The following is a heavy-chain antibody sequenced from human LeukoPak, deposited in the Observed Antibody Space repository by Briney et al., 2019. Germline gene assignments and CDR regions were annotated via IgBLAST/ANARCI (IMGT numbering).Heavy chain of an antibody. D-gene: IGHD6-13*01. V-gene: IGHV1-69*05. CDR1: GGTFSSYA. CDR2: IIPIFGTA. CDR3: AKDKLPDSSSWYTAFDI. Sequence: SVKVSCKASGGTFSSYAISWVRQAPGQGLECMGGIIPIFGTANYAQKFQGRVTITTDESTSTAYMELSSLRSEDTAVYYCAKDKLPDSSSWYTAFDIWGQGTMVTVSS. J-gene: IGHJ3*02.